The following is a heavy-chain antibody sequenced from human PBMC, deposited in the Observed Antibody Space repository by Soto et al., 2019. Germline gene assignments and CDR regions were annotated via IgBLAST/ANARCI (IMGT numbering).Heavy chain of an antibody. CDR1: GGSISSYY. D-gene: IGHD1-7*01. Sequence: ASETLSLTCTVSGGSISSYYWSWIRQPPGKGLEWIGYIYYSGSTNYNPSLKSRVTISVDTSKNQFSLKLSSVTAADTAVYYCARGKEPELRYYYYCGMDVWGQGTTVTVSS. CDR3: ARGKEPELRYYYYCGMDV. V-gene: IGHV4-59*01. CDR2: IYYSGST. J-gene: IGHJ6*02.